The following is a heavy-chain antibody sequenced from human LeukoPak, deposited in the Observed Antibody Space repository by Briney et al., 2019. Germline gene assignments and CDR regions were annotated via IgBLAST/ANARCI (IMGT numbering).Heavy chain of an antibody. J-gene: IGHJ6*02. V-gene: IGHV4-59*08. CDR2: IYYTGST. D-gene: IGHD5-18*01. CDR1: GASISHYY. CDR3: AKHTYNYGSDSCHHGMDV. Sequence: SETLSLTCTVSGASISHYYWSWIRQPPGKGLEWIGYIYYTGSTNYNPSLESRVTISVDTSKNQFSLKLTSMTAADTAVYYCAKHTYNYGSDSCHHGMDVWGQGTTVTVSS.